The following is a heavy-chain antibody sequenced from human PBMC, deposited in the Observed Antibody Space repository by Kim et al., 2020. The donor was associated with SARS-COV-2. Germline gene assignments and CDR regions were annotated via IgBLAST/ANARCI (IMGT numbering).Heavy chain of an antibody. D-gene: IGHD6-19*01. CDR3: ARIGTSSWYGDS. J-gene: IGHJ5*01. V-gene: IGHV3-11*01. CDR1: GFTFSDYF. CDR2: ISSGGDSGGIST. Sequence: GGSLRLSCAASGFTFSDYFMSWIRQAPGKGLEWVSYISSGGDSGGISTYYADSVRGRFTISRDNATNTLYLQMNSLREEDTALYYCARIGTSSWYGDSWG.